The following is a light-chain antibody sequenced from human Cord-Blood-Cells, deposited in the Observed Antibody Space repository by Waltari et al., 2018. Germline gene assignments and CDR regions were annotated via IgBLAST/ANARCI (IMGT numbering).Light chain of an antibody. J-gene: IGLJ3*02. Sequence: QSVLTQPPSASGTPGPRVTTSCSGSSSTIGSNTVNCYQQLPGPAPTHLLYSNNQRPSGVPGRFSGSKSGTSDSLAISGLQSEDEADYYCAAWDDSLNGPVFGGGTKLTVL. CDR2: SNN. CDR1: SSTIGSNT. CDR3: AAWDDSLNGPV. V-gene: IGLV1-44*01.